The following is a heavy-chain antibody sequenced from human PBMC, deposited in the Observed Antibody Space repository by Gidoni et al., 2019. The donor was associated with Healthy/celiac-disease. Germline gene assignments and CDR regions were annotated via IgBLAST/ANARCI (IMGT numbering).Heavy chain of an antibody. CDR1: GFSLSTSGVG. Sequence: QITLKESGPTLVKPTQTLTLTCTFSGFSLSTSGVGVGWIRQPPGKALEGLALIYWNDDKRYSPSLKSRLTITKDTSKNQVVLTMTNMDPVDTATYYCAHRLVYYDSSGYYFDYWGQGTLVTVSS. D-gene: IGHD3-22*01. CDR3: AHRLVYYDSSGYYFDY. J-gene: IGHJ4*02. V-gene: IGHV2-5*01. CDR2: IYWNDDK.